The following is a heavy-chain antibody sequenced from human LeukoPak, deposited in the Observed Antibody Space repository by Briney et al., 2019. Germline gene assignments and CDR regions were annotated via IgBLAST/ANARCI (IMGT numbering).Heavy chain of an antibody. D-gene: IGHD5-18*01. CDR3: ARTPMVTGYYYYGMDV. Sequence: GASVKVSCKASGYTFPTYGISWVRQAPGQGLEWMGWISAYNGNTNYAQKLQGRVTMTTDTSTSTAYMELRSLRSDDTAVYYCARTPMVTGYYYYGMDVWGQGTTVTVSS. V-gene: IGHV1-18*01. CDR2: ISAYNGNT. CDR1: GYTFPTYG. J-gene: IGHJ6*02.